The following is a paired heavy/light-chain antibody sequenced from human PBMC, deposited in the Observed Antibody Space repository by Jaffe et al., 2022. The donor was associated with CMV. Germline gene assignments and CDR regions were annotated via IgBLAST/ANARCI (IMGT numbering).Light chain of an antibody. CDR2: MAS. V-gene: IGKV2-28*01. J-gene: IGKJ1*01. Sequence: DIVMTQSPLSLSVTPGEPASISCRSSQSVLYRNRHNFLDWYVQKPGQSPQLLIYMASNRASGVPDRFSGSGSGTDFTLKISRVEAEDVGVYYCMQALQTVSFGQGTKVEIK. CDR1: QSVLYRNRHNF. CDR3: MQALQTVS.
Heavy chain of an antibody. J-gene: IGHJ4*02. CDR3: ARGLIVVPSPVLALYASGTSFDY. D-gene: IGHD3-10*01. Sequence: QVHLVQSGAEVIKPGASVKISCQTSGYTFTTLPLHWLRQAPGQRLEWMGWINVANGDTKYSQKFQGRVNITRDASASSSYLELSGLRSEDTALYYCARGLIVVPSPVLALYASGTSFDYWGQGTLVTVSS. CDR1: GYTFTTLP. CDR2: INVANGDT. V-gene: IGHV1-3*01.